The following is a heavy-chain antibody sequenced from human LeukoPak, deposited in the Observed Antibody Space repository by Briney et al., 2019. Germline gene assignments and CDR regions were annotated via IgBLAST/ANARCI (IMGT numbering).Heavy chain of an antibody. D-gene: IGHD3-3*01. CDR3: ARGPNYDFWSGYAIDY. Sequence: ASVKLSCNASGYTFTSYDINWVRQATGQGLEWMGWITPNSGNTGYAQKFQGRVTMTRNTSISTAYMELSSLRSEDTAVYYCARGPNYDFWSGYAIDYWGQGTLVTVSS. J-gene: IGHJ4*02. CDR1: GYTFTSYD. V-gene: IGHV1-8*01. CDR2: ITPNSGNT.